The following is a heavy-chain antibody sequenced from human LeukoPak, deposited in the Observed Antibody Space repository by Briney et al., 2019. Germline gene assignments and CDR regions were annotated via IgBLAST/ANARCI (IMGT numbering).Heavy chain of an antibody. J-gene: IGHJ5*02. V-gene: IGHV5-10-1*01. CDR1: GYSFTSYW. Sequence: GESLKISCKGSGYSFTSYWISWVRQMPGKGLEWMGRFDPSDSYTNYSPSFQGHVTISADKSISTAYLQWSSLKASDTAMYYCARRYCSSTSCLLKDWFDPWGQGTLVTVSS. CDR3: ARRYCSSTSCLLKDWFDP. CDR2: FDPSDSYT. D-gene: IGHD2-2*01.